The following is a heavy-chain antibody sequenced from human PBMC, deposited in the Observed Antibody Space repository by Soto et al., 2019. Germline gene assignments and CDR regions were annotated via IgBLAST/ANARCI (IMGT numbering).Heavy chain of an antibody. D-gene: IGHD3-22*01. Sequence: TLSLTCAVSGGSIISGGYSWSWNRQPPGKALEWLALIYWDDDKRYSPSLKSRLTITKDTSKNQVVLTMTNMDPVDTATYYCAHSLIGYYYDSSGSNWFDPWGQGTLVTVSS. CDR3: AHSLIGYYYDSSGSNWFDP. CDR2: IYWDDDK. J-gene: IGHJ5*02. CDR1: GGSIISGGYS. V-gene: IGHV2-5*08.